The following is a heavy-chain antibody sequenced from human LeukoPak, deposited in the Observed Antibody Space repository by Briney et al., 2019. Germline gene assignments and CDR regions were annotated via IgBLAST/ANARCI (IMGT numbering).Heavy chain of an antibody. CDR3: ARDLDSRFDS. Sequence: GESLKISCKGSGFSFTSNWIGWVRQMLGKGLEWMGIIYPADSDTRYSPSFQGQVTISADTSINTAYLQWTSLKASDTAMYYCARDLDSRFDSWGQGTLVTVSS. J-gene: IGHJ4*02. D-gene: IGHD3-22*01. CDR1: GFSFTSNW. V-gene: IGHV5-51*01. CDR2: IYPADSDT.